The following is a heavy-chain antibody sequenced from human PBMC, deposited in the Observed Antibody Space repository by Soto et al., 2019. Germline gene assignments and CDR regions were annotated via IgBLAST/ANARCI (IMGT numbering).Heavy chain of an antibody. CDR3: TPEGYSDFWSGSIFDN. J-gene: IGHJ4*02. CDR2: LKSIVDGGTT. CDR1: VFTFINAW. D-gene: IGHD3-3*01. V-gene: IGHV3-15*01. Sequence: PGGSLRLSCASSVFTFINAWMSWVRQAPGKGLEWVGRLKSIVDGGTTDYAAPVKGRFTVSRDDSKTTLYLEMNSLKIEATAVYYCTPEGYSDFWSGSIFDNWGPGTLVTVSS.